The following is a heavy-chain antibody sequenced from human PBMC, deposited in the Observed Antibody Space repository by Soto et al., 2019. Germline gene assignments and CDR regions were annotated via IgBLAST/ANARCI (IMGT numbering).Heavy chain of an antibody. CDR3: ARLRDGYNSFDY. J-gene: IGHJ4*02. D-gene: IGHD5-12*01. Sequence: SETLSLTCSVSGGSINSNAYYWSWIRRPPGKGLEWLGYIHNSGSSHYRPSLKSRLNISLDTSKNQFSLKVTSVTPADTAVYSCARLRDGYNSFDYWGLGILVTVSS. CDR2: IHNSGSS. CDR1: GGSINSNAYY. V-gene: IGHV4-30-4*01.